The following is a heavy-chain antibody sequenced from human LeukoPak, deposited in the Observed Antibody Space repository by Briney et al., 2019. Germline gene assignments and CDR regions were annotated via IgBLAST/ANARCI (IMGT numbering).Heavy chain of an antibody. CDR1: GGSISSGDYY. CDR2: IYYSGST. J-gene: IGHJ6*03. D-gene: IGHD6-13*01. V-gene: IGHV4-30-4*08. Sequence: SETLSLTCTVSGGSISSGDYYWSWVRQPPGKGLEGIGYIYYSGSTYYNPSLKSRVTISVDTSKNQFSLKLSSVTAADTAVYYCARDPEYSSSWYYMDVWGKGTTVTISS. CDR3: ARDPEYSSSWYYMDV.